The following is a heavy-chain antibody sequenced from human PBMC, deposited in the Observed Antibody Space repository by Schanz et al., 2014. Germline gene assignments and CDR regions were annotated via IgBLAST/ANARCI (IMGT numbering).Heavy chain of an antibody. D-gene: IGHD3-22*01. CDR3: ARPPRDSSGYYPFDY. CDR2: VSSSSSYT. CDR1: GFTFSSYS. J-gene: IGHJ4*02. Sequence: EVQLVESGGGLAQPGGSLRLSCAASGFTFSSYSMNWVRQAPGKGLEWVSYVSSSSSYTRYADSVKGRFTISRDNAKNSLYLQMNSLRAEDTAVYYCARPPRDSSGYYPFDYWGQGTLVTVSS. V-gene: IGHV3-48*04.